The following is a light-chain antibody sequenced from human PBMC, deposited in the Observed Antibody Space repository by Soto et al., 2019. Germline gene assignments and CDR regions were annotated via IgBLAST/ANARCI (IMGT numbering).Light chain of an antibody. Sequence: QSALTQPPSAPGYRGQSVTISWTGTKNYIGVYDFFSWYQHHPGKAPRLIIYEVAQRPSGVPDRFSGSKSGNTASLTVSGLQAADEAYYFCKSYAGSNTYVFGSGTKVTVL. CDR2: EVA. CDR3: KSYAGSNTYV. J-gene: IGLJ1*01. CDR1: KNYIGVYDF. V-gene: IGLV2-8*01.